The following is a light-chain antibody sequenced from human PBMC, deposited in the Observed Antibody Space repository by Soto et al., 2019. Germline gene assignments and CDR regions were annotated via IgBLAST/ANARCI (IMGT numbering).Light chain of an antibody. CDR3: QQYASSTWT. CDR2: GAS. V-gene: IGKV3-20*01. CDR1: QSVTSNY. J-gene: IGKJ1*01. Sequence: EIVLTQSPGTLSLSPGERATLSCRASQSVTSNYLAWYQQKPGQAPSLLIYGASARAAGIPDRFSGSGTGTDFALTISGLEPEDFAVYFCQQYASSTWTFGQGTKVEIK.